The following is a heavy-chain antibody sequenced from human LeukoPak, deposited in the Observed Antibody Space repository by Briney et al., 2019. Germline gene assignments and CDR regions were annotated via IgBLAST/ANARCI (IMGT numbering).Heavy chain of an antibody. V-gene: IGHV4-59*08. CDR3: ARFCGGGSCVDY. CDR1: GGSISSYY. D-gene: IGHD2-15*01. J-gene: IGHJ4*02. Sequence: SETLSLTCTVSGGSISSYYWTWIRQPPGKGLEWIGYIYYSGSTNYNPSLKSRVTMSVDSSKNQFSLKLSSVTAADTAVYYCARFCGGGSCVDYWGQGTLVAVSS. CDR2: IYYSGST.